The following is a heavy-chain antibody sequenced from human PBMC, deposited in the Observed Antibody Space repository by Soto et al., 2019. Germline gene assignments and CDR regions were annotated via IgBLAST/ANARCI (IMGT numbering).Heavy chain of an antibody. CDR3: ARQSTLVIYGMDV. CDR2: FSYSGST. Sequence: QLQLQESGPGLGKPSETLSLTCTVSGASINSSLYYWDWIRQSPGKGLEWIGSFSYSGSTYYNPSLKSRVTISVNTSKNQFSLKLISLTAADTAVYYWARQSTLVIYGMDVWGQGTTVIVSS. D-gene: IGHD3-9*01. CDR1: GASINSSLYY. J-gene: IGHJ6*02. V-gene: IGHV4-39*01.